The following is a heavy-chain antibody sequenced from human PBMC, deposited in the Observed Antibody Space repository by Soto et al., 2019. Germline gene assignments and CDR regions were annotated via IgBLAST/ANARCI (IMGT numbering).Heavy chain of an antibody. J-gene: IGHJ4*02. D-gene: IGHD4-17*01. Sequence: SDTLSLTGTVSGGSISSYYWSWIRQPPGKGLEWIGYIYYSGSTNYNPSLKSRVTISVDTSKNQFSLKLSSVTAADTAVYYCARGPDYGDPIDYWGQGTLVTVSS. CDR1: GGSISSYY. CDR3: ARGPDYGDPIDY. V-gene: IGHV4-59*01. CDR2: IYYSGST.